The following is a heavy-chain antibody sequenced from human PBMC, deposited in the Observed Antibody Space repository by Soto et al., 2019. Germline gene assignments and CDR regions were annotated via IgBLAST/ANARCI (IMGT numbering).Heavy chain of an antibody. CDR2: IVVGSGNT. Sequence: SVKVSCKASGFTFTSSAVQWVRQARGQRLEWIGWIVVGSGNTNYAQKFQERVTITRDMSTSTAYMELSSLRSEDTAVYYCAAPRSNNWGSYYGMDVWGQGTTVTVSS. J-gene: IGHJ6*02. CDR1: GFTFTSSA. V-gene: IGHV1-58*01. D-gene: IGHD7-27*01. CDR3: AAPRSNNWGSYYGMDV.